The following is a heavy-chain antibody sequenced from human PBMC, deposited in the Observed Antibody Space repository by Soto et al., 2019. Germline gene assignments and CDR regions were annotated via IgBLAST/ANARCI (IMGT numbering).Heavy chain of an antibody. CDR1: GFTFSNAW. Sequence: GGSLRLSCAASGFTFSNAWMNWVRQAPGKGLEWVGRIKSKTDGGTTDYAAPVKGRFTISRDDSKNTLYLQMNSLKTEDTAVYYCTTDGDIVVVPAAPGYYYYGMDVWGQGTTVTVSS. D-gene: IGHD2-2*01. CDR2: IKSKTDGGTT. V-gene: IGHV3-15*07. CDR3: TTDGDIVVVPAAPGYYYYGMDV. J-gene: IGHJ6*02.